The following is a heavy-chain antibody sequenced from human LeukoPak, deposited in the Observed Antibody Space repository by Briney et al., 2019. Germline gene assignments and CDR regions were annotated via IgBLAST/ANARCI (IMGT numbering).Heavy chain of an antibody. CDR2: INPNSGGT. D-gene: IGHD3-22*01. Sequence: ASVKVSCKASGYTFTGYYMHWVRQAPGQGLEWMGWINPNSGGTNYAQKFQGRVTMTRDTSISTAYMELSRLRSDDTAVYYCARVGLLTGRPNWFDPWGQGTLVTVSS. J-gene: IGHJ5*02. CDR3: ARVGLLTGRPNWFDP. V-gene: IGHV1-2*02. CDR1: GYTFTGYY.